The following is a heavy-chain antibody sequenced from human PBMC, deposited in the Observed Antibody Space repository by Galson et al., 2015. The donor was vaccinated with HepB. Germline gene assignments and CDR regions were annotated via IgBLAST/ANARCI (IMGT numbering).Heavy chain of an antibody. CDR2: ISGSGSFI. V-gene: IGHV3-11*01. J-gene: IGHJ4*02. CDR3: ARERQFLSDFDY. Sequence: SLRLSCAASGFTFTDHYMSWIRQAPGKGLEWVSYISGSGSFINCADSVKGRFTMSRDNAKNSVYLQLNSLRVEDTAVYYCARERQFLSDFDYWGQGTLVTVAS. CDR1: GFTFTDHY. D-gene: IGHD6-19*01.